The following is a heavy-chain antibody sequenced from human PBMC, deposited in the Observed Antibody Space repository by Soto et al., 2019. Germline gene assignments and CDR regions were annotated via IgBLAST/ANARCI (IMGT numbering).Heavy chain of an antibody. CDR3: ARDLKRWGGNSVLGAFDL. CDR1: GGSVSSDSYY. D-gene: IGHD2-21*02. Sequence: PSETLSLTCTVSGGSVSSDSYYWSWIRQPPGKGLEWIGYIYYSGSINYNPSLKSRVTMSVDTSKNQFSLNLNSVTAADTAVYFCARDLKRWGGNSVLGAFDLWGQGTMVTVSS. J-gene: IGHJ3*01. V-gene: IGHV4-61*01. CDR2: IYYSGSI.